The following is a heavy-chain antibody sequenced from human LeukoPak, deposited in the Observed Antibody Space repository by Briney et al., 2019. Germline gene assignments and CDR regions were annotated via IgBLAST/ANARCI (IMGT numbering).Heavy chain of an antibody. J-gene: IGHJ4*02. V-gene: IGHV1-8*01. CDR2: MNPNSGNT. Sequence: ASVKVSCKASGYTFTSYDINWVRQATGQGLEWMGWMNPNSGNTGYAQKFQGRVTMTRNTSISTAYMELSSLRSEDTAVYYRARGHGASMVRGVRPGPIGYWGQGTLVTVSS. D-gene: IGHD3-10*01. CDR3: ARGHGASMVRGVRPGPIGY. CDR1: GYTFTSYD.